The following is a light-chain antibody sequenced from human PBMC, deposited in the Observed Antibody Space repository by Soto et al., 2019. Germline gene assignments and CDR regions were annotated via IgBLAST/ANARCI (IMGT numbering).Light chain of an antibody. CDR1: QGIGTY. CDR2: DAS. Sequence: IRMTQSPSSYSASAGDRVPITCRASQGIGTYLVWYQQKPGKAPKLIIYDASTLQSGVPSRFSGRGSGTDFTLTFSRLHSEDFATYYCQQYYSYPLTFGGGTKVEI. V-gene: IGKV1-8*01. CDR3: QQYYSYPLT. J-gene: IGKJ4*02.